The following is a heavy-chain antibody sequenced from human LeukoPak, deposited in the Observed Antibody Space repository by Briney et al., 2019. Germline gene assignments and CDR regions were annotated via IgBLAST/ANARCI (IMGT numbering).Heavy chain of an antibody. CDR1: GGSFSGYY. J-gene: IGHJ3*02. D-gene: IGHD2-8*01. CDR3: ASQWTIFDAFDI. V-gene: IGHV4-34*01. CDR2: INHSGST. Sequence: SETLSLTCAVYGGSFSGYYWSWIRQPPGKGLEWIGEINHSGSTNYNPSLKSRVTISVDTSNNQFSLKLSSVTAADMAVYYCASQWTIFDAFDIWGQGTMVTVSS.